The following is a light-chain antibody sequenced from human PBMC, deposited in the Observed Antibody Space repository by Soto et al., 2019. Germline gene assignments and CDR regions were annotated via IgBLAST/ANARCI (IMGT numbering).Light chain of an antibody. V-gene: IGKV3-15*01. J-gene: IGKJ1*01. Sequence: MTQSPATLSVSQGERATLSCRASQSVSGNLAWYQQKPGQAPRLLIYGASTRATGIPARFSGSGSGTEFTLTISSLQSEDFAVYYCQQYNNWPRTFGQGTKVDIK. CDR1: QSVSGN. CDR3: QQYNNWPRT. CDR2: GAS.